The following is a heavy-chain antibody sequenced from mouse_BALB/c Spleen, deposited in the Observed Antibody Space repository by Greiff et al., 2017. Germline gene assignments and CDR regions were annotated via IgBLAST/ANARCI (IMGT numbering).Heavy chain of an antibody. CDR3: ARRYYYYGSSYWYFDV. CDR1: GYTFTDYV. CDR2: IYPGSGST. J-gene: IGHJ1*01. Sequence: QVQLQQSGPELVKPGASVKMSCKASGYTFTDYVISWVKQRTGQGLEWIGEIYPGSGSTYYNEKFKGKATLTADKSSNTAYMQLSSLTSEDSAVYFCARRYYYYGSSYWYFDVWGAGTTVTVSS. V-gene: IGHV1-77*01. D-gene: IGHD1-1*01.